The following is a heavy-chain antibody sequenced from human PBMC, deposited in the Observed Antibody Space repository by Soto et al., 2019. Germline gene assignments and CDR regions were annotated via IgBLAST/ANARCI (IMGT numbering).Heavy chain of an antibody. V-gene: IGHV3-23*01. J-gene: IGHJ4*02. CDR1: GFTFSSYS. Sequence: GGSLRLSCAASGFTFSSYSMSWVRQAPGKGLEWVSGFRTSGDGGTSYYADSVKGRFTISRDNSKNMLFLQMNSLRAEDTAIYYCAKKVNSGPGSQYFDYWGQGTLVTVSS. CDR2: FRTSGDGGTS. D-gene: IGHD3-10*01. CDR3: AKKVNSGPGSQYFDY.